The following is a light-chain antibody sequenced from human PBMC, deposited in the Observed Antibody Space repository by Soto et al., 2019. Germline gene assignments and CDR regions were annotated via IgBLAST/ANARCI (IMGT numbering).Light chain of an antibody. V-gene: IGLV1-44*01. J-gene: IGLJ2*01. CDR1: NSNIESNT. Sequence: VVTQPPSASGTPGQRVTISCSGSNSNIESNTVNWYQQLPGTAPKLLIYSNNQRPSGVPDRFSGSKSGTSASLAISGLQSDDEADYYCAAWDDSLNGHVVFGGGTKLTVL. CDR3: AAWDDSLNGHVV. CDR2: SNN.